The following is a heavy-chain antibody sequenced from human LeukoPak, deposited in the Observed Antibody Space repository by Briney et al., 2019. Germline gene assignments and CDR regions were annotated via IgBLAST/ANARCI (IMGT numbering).Heavy chain of an antibody. J-gene: IGHJ4*02. V-gene: IGHV3-30-3*01. CDR2: ISYDGSNK. Sequence: GGSLRLSCAASGFTFSSYAMHWVRQAPGKGLEWVAVISYDGSNKYYADSVKGRFTISRDNSKNTLYLQMNSLRAEDTAVHYCARGRYFDYWGQGTLVTVSS. CDR1: GFTFSSYA. CDR3: ARGRYFDY.